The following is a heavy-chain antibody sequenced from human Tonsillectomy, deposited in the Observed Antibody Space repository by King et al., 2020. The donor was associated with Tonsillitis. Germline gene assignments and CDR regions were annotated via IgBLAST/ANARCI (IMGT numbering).Heavy chain of an antibody. D-gene: IGHD3-22*01. Sequence: VQLVESGGGLVQPGGSLRLSCAASGFTFSSYAMSWVRRPPGKGLNGVSALSGSGGSPYYADSVKGRFTTSRDNSKNTLYLQMNSLRAEDTAVYYCAKMLRSDSSGYYLDYWGQGTLVTVSS. J-gene: IGHJ4*02. CDR2: LSGSGGSP. CDR3: AKMLRSDSSGYYLDY. CDR1: GFTFSSYA. V-gene: IGHV3-23*04.